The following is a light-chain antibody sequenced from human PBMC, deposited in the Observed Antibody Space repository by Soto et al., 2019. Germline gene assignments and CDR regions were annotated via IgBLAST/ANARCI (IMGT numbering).Light chain of an antibody. V-gene: IGKV3-11*01. Sequence: EIVLTQSPATLSLSPGERATISCRASQSVSSFFVWYQQKRGQAPRLLIYDASKMATGIPARFSGSGSGTAFTLTISSLEPEDVAVYYCQQRLDWPLTFGGGTTVEIK. CDR3: QQRLDWPLT. CDR1: QSVSSF. CDR2: DAS. J-gene: IGKJ4*01.